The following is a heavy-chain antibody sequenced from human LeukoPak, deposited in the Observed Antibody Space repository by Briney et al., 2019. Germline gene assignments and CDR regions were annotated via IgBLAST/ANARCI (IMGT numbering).Heavy chain of an antibody. D-gene: IGHD1-14*01. CDR1: GFTFSGHW. Sequence: SGGSLRLSCAASGFTFSGHWMSWFRQAPGKGLEGVANINQGGSDKYYLDSVKGRFTISRDNANNLLYLQMNSLRGEDTAVYYCTRDRSRAEDHWGQGPLVTVFS. V-gene: IGHV3-7*01. CDR2: INQGGSDK. CDR3: TRDRSRAEDH. J-gene: IGHJ4*02.